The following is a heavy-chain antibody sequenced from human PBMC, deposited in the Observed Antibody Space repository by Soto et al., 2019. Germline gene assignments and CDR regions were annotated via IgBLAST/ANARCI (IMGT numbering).Heavy chain of an antibody. CDR3: VRLRSTTLGVGDALEI. D-gene: IGHD4-17*01. Sequence: DVQLGQSGGGLVQPGGSLRLSCAASGFTFSNYWMHWIRQVPGKGLVWVSRIDGDESITMYADSVKGRFTISGDNVKNTLYLQLTSPGENDTAVYYCVRLRSTTLGVGDALEICGQGKMVTVSS. CDR1: GFTFSNYW. CDR2: IDGDESIT. J-gene: IGHJ3*02. V-gene: IGHV3-74*03.